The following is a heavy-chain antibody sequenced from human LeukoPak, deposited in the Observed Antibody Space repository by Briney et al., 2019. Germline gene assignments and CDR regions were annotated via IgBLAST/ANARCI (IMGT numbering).Heavy chain of an antibody. Sequence: GASVKVSCKVSGYTLTELSMHWVRQAPGKGLEWMGGFDPEDGETIYAQKFQGRVTITRDTSASTAYMELSSLRSEDMAVYYCARGSYYNLYYYMDVWGKGTTVTISS. J-gene: IGHJ6*03. CDR2: FDPEDGET. CDR1: GYTLTELS. D-gene: IGHD3-10*01. V-gene: IGHV1-24*01. CDR3: ARGSYYNLYYYMDV.